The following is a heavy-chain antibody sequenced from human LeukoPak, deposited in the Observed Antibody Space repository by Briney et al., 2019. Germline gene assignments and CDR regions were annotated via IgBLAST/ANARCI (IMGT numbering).Heavy chain of an antibody. Sequence: TLSLTCTVSGGSVAFGSYYWTWIRQPAGKGLEWLGRIYTSGRTYYNPSLRSRVTISMDTSMNQFSLRLNSVTAADTAVYYCARARVIPASFDDWGQGTLVTVSS. D-gene: IGHD3-16*02. J-gene: IGHJ4*02. V-gene: IGHV4-61*02. CDR1: GGSVAFGSYY. CDR2: IYTSGRT. CDR3: ARARVIPASFDD.